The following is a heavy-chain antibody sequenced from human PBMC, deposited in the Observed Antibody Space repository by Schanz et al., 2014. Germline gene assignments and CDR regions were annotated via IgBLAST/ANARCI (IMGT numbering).Heavy chain of an antibody. CDR3: ARDRGMTTSDYYYGMDV. CDR2: IHHSGST. Sequence: QVQLQQWGAGLLKPSETLSLSCAVYSGSFSGYYWSWIRQPPGKGLEWIGEIHHSGSTNYNPSLKSRVTISMDTSKNQFSLKLSSVTAADTAVYYCARDRGMTTSDYYYGMDVWGQGTTVTVSS. D-gene: IGHD4-17*01. J-gene: IGHJ6*02. V-gene: IGHV4-34*01. CDR1: SGSFSGYY.